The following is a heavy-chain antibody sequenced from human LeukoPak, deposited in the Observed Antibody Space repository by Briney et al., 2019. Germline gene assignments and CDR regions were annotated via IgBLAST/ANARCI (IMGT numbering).Heavy chain of an antibody. CDR2: IKQDGSEK. J-gene: IGHJ4*02. CDR1: GFTFSSYW. D-gene: IGHD6-6*01. Sequence: GGSLRLSCAASGFTFSSYWMSWVRQAPGKGLEWVANIKQDGSEKYYVDSVKGRFTISRDNAKNSLYLQMNSLRAEDTAVYCCARDQVGYSSSSGTLDYWGQGTLVTVSS. V-gene: IGHV3-7*01. CDR3: ARDQVGYSSSSGTLDY.